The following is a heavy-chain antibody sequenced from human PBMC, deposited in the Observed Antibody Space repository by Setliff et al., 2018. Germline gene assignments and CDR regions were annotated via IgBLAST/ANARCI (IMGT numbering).Heavy chain of an antibody. CDR3: VRGSAYSSGSFDC. J-gene: IGHJ4*02. D-gene: IGHD3-22*01. Sequence: PGGSLRLSCAASEFTLSTYWIHWVRQAPRKGLVWVSRINSDGSTTTYADSVKGRFTISRDNGKNTVYLQMNSLRAEDTAMYYCVRGSAYSSGSFDCWGQGPLVTVSS. V-gene: IGHV3-74*01. CDR2: INSDGSTT. CDR1: EFTLSTYW.